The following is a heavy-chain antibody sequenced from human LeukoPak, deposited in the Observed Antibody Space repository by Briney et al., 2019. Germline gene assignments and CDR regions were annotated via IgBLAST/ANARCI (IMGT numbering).Heavy chain of an antibody. Sequence: SETLSLTCTVSGGSVSSGSYYWSWIRQPPGKGLEWIGYIYYSGSTNYNPSLKSRVTISVDTSKNQFSLKLSSLTAADTAVYYCARGNYYDSSGFNFDYWGQGTLVTVSS. D-gene: IGHD3-22*01. CDR3: ARGNYYDSSGFNFDY. CDR2: IYYSGST. V-gene: IGHV4-61*01. CDR1: GGSVSSGSYY. J-gene: IGHJ4*02.